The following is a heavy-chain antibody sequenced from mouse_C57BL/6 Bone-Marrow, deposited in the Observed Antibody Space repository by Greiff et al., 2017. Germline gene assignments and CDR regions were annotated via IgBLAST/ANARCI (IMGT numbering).Heavy chain of an antibody. CDR1: GFSLSTSG. CDR3: AKNWATTMPYYYAMDY. CDR2: IWRGGST. J-gene: IGHJ4*01. D-gene: IGHD2-1*01. Sequence: QVTLKVSGPGILQSSQTLSLTCSFSGFSLSTSGMGVSWIRQPSGKGLEWLGVIWRGGSTDYNAAFMSRLSITKDNSKSQVFFKMNSLQADDTAIYYCAKNWATTMPYYYAMDYWGQGTSVTVSS. V-gene: IGHV2-5*01.